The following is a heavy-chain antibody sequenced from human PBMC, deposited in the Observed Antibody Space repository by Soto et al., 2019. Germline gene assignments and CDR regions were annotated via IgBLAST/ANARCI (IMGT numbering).Heavy chain of an antibody. V-gene: IGHV4-31*03. J-gene: IGHJ3*02. CDR2: IYYSGST. D-gene: IGHD5-12*01. CDR1: GGSVSSGAYY. Sequence: PWETLSLTCTVSGGSVSSGAYYWTWIRQRPGKGLEWIGYIYYSGSTYYSPSLKSRLSISLDTSKNQFSLRLSSVTAADTAMYYCARARLRAVYAFDIWGQRTMVTVSS. CDR3: ARARLRAVYAFDI.